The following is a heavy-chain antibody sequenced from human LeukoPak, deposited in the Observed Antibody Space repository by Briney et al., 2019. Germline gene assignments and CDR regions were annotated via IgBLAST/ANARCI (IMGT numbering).Heavy chain of an antibody. CDR1: GSTASNNY. J-gene: IGHJ4*02. Sequence: PGGSLRLSCAASGSTASNNYMNWVRQAPGKGLEWVSLIYSGGTTYYADSVKGRFTISRDGSKNTLYLQMNSLRVEDTAVYYCARDPPAVTANTYGWGQGTLVTVSS. CDR3: ARDPPAVTANTYG. CDR2: IYSGGTT. D-gene: IGHD5-18*01. V-gene: IGHV3-66*01.